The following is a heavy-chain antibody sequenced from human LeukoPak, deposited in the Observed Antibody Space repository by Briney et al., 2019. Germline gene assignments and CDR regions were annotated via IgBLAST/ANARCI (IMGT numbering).Heavy chain of an antibody. CDR2: IKLDGSEK. Sequence: GGSLRLSCAASGFIFSNYWMSWVRQAPGKGQERVANIKLDGSEKNYVDSVKGRFTISRDNAKNTLYLQMNSLRAEDTAVYYCARYDGGSGPFDYWGQGTLVTVSS. V-gene: IGHV3-7*03. CDR3: ARYDGGSGPFDY. CDR1: GFIFSNYW. J-gene: IGHJ4*02. D-gene: IGHD3-10*01.